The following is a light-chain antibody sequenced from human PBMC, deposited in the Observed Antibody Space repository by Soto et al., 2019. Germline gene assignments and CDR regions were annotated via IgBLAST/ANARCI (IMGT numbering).Light chain of an antibody. Sequence: QSALTQPRSVSGSPGQSVTISCTGTSSDIGGYNYVSWYQQHPGKAPNLMIYGVNKRPSGVPDRFSGSKSGNTASLTISGLQAEDEADYHCCSYAGSYTWVFGGGTKVTVL. V-gene: IGLV2-11*01. CDR1: SSDIGGYNY. CDR2: GVN. CDR3: CSYAGSYTWV. J-gene: IGLJ3*02.